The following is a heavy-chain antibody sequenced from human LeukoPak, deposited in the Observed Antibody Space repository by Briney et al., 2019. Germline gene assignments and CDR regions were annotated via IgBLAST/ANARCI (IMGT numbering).Heavy chain of an antibody. CDR2: ISGSGGST. D-gene: IGHD2-2*01. CDR3: AKEAGKGYQLLLSYFDY. Sequence: PGGSLRLSCAASGFTFSSYAMSWVRQAPGKGLEWVSAISGSGGSTYYADSVKGRFTISRDNSKNTLYLQMNSLRAEDTAVYYCAKEAGKGYQLLLSYFDYWGQGTLVTVSS. CDR1: GFTFSSYA. J-gene: IGHJ4*02. V-gene: IGHV3-23*01.